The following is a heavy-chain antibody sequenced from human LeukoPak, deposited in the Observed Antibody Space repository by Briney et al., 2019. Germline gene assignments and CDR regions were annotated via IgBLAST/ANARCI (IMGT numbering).Heavy chain of an antibody. V-gene: IGHV3-23*01. CDR2: ISGSGGST. CDR1: GFTFSSYA. CDR3: AKAPYYYDSSGYYYYYFDY. Sequence: GGSLRLSCAASGFTFSSYAMSWVRQAPGKGLEWVSAISGSGGSTYYADSVEGRFTISRDNSKNTLYLQMNSLRAEDTAVYYCAKAPYYYDSSGYYYYYFDYWGQGTLVTVSS. D-gene: IGHD3-22*01. J-gene: IGHJ4*02.